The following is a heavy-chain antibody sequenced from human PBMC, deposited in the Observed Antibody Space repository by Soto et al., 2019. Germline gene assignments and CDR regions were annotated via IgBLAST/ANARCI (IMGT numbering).Heavy chain of an antibody. J-gene: IGHJ6*02. CDR3: TRHPPLAPDISYFYGMDV. CDR2: IYPGDTDT. D-gene: IGHD2-21*01. CDR1: GYSFTSYW. Sequence: GESLKISCKGSGYSFTSYWIGWVRQMPGKGLEWMGIIYPGDTDTRYSLSFQGQVTISADKSITTDYLQWSSLKASDTAMYYCTRHPPLAPDISYFYGMDVWGQGTTVTVSS. V-gene: IGHV5-51*01.